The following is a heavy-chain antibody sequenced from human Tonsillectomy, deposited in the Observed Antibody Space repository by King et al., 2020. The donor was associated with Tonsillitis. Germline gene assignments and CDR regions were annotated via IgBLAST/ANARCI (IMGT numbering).Heavy chain of an antibody. D-gene: IGHD6-13*01. J-gene: IGHJ4*02. V-gene: IGHV3-15*01. Sequence: EEQLVQSGGGLVKPGGSLRLSCAASGFTFTNAWMSWVRQAPGKGLEWVGRIKSKTDGGTTDYAAPVKGRFTISRDDSKNSLYLQMINLKSEDTAVYYCTTGPPDSSTWYGEGLVNVGYYFDYWGQGTLVTVSS. CDR3: TTGPPDSSTWYGEGLVNVGYYFDY. CDR1: GFTFTNAW. CDR2: IKSKTDGGTT.